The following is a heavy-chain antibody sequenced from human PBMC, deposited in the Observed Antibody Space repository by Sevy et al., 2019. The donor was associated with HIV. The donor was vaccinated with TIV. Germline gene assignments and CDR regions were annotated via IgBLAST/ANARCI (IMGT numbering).Heavy chain of an antibody. D-gene: IGHD3-16*01. Sequence: LSLTCAASGLTLTTTGMSWVRQAPGKGLEWVAGVTSDRTTYYADSVRDRFTVSRDNSKNTLYLQLNSLRADDTAVFYCAGGDTTMISDLDDWGQGTLVTVSS. CDR3: AGGDTTMISDLDD. J-gene: IGHJ4*02. CDR1: GLTLTTTG. CDR2: VTSDRTT. V-gene: IGHV3-23*01.